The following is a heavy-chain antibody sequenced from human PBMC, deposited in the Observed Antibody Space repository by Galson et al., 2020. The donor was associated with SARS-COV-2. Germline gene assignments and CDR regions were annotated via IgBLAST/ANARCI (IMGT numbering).Heavy chain of an antibody. V-gene: IGHV5-51*01. D-gene: IGHD6-19*01. CDR3: ARHGMADTWDVAY. J-gene: IGHJ4*02. CDR2: IYPGDSET. CDR1: GYSFTNYW. Sequence: GESLKISCKGSGYSFTNYWIGWVRQMPGKGLEWMGIIYPGDSETRYSPSFQGQVTISADTSITTAYLQWSSLKASDTAMYYCARHGMADTWDVAYWGQGTQVTVSS.